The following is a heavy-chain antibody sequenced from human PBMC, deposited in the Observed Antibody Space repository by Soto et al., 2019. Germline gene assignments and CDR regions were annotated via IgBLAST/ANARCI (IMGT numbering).Heavy chain of an antibody. J-gene: IGHJ4*02. Sequence: VASVKVSCKASGYTFAGYAVSWMRQAPGQGLEWMGWISAYNGNTNYAQKLQGRVTMTTDTSTSTAYMELRSLRSDDTAVYYCARDPPPPDYWGQGTLVTVSS. CDR1: GYTFAGYA. CDR3: ARDPPPPDY. CDR2: ISAYNGNT. V-gene: IGHV1-18*01.